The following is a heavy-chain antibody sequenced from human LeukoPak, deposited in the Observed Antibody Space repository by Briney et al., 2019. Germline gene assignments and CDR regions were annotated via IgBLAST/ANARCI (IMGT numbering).Heavy chain of an antibody. D-gene: IGHD4-11*01. CDR2: IIPIFGTA. J-gene: IGHJ4*02. V-gene: IGHV1-69*05. CDR1: GGTFSSYA. CDR3: ARGAYSNYVFDY. Sequence: SVKVSCKASGGTFSSYAISWVRQAPGQGLEWMGGIIPIFGTANYAQKFQGRVTITTDESTSTAYMELSSLRSEDTGVYYCARGAYSNYVFDYWGQGTLVTVSS.